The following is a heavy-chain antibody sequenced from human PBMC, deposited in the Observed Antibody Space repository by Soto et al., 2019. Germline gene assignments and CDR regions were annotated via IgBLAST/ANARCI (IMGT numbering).Heavy chain of an antibody. CDR2: ISGSGGST. Sequence: GGSLRLSCAASGFTFSSYAMSWVRQAPGKGLEWVSAISGSGGSTYYADSVKGRFTISRDNSKNTLYLQMNSLRAEDTAVYYCAKDGAEKQWLVEGATNWFDPWGQGTLVTVSS. CDR1: GFTFSSYA. V-gene: IGHV3-23*01. D-gene: IGHD6-19*01. J-gene: IGHJ5*02. CDR3: AKDGAEKQWLVEGATNWFDP.